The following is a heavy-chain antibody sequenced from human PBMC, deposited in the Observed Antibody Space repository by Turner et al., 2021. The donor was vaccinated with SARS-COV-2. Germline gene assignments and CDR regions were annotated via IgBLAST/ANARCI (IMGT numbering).Heavy chain of an antibody. Sequence: EVQLLESGGDLVQPGGSLGLSWPASGFTFSSYAMSWVRQAPGKGPEWVATINTGDGGTFYADSVKGRFTISRDNSKNTLYLQMNSLRAEDTAVYYCAKDIRTTPIAVAGRGAFDIWGQGTMVTVSS. CDR1: GFTFSSYA. CDR3: AKDIRTTPIAVAGRGAFDI. CDR2: INTGDGGT. J-gene: IGHJ3*02. V-gene: IGHV3-23*01. D-gene: IGHD6-19*01.